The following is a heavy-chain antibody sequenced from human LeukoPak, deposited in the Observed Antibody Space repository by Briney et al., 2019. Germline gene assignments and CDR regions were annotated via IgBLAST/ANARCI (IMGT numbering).Heavy chain of an antibody. Sequence: ASVKVSCKASEYTFTSYYMHWVRQAPGQGLEWMGIINPSGGSTSYAQKFQGRVTMTRDTSTSTVYMELSSLRSEDTAVYYCARGGYFSHYYDSSGYSPVNWGQGTMVTVSS. V-gene: IGHV1-46*01. D-gene: IGHD3-22*01. CDR3: ARGGYFSHYYDSSGYSPVN. CDR1: EYTFTSYY. CDR2: INPSGGST. J-gene: IGHJ3*01.